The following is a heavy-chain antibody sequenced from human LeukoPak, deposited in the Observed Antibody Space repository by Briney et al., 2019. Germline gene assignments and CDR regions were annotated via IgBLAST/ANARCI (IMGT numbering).Heavy chain of an antibody. J-gene: IGHJ5*02. V-gene: IGHV4-61*02. CDR1: GGSISSSSYY. CDR2: IYTSGST. CDR3: ARDKYYYDSSGAVWFDP. D-gene: IGHD3-22*01. Sequence: PSETLSLTCTVSGGSISSSSYYWSWIRQPAGKGLEWIGRIYTSGSTNYNPSLKSRVTISVDTSKNQFSLKLSSVTAADTAVYYCARDKYYYDSSGAVWFDPWGQGTLVTVSS.